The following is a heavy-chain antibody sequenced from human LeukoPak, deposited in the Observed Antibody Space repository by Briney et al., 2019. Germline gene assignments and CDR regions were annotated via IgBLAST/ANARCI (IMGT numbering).Heavy chain of an antibody. Sequence: GGSLRLSCAASGFTFCSFWMSWVRQAPGTGLEWVANIKGDGNEKYYVDSVKGRFAISRDNAKNSLYLQMNSLRAEDTAVYYCATEYCTDKGHFDLWGRGTLVTVSS. CDR3: ATEYCTDKGHFDL. J-gene: IGHJ2*01. V-gene: IGHV3-7*02. D-gene: IGHD2-8*02. CDR2: IKGDGNEK. CDR1: GFTFCSFW.